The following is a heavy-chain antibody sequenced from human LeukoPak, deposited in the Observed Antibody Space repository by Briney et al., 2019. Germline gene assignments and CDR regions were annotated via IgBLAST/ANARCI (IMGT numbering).Heavy chain of an antibody. Sequence: GGSLRLSCAASGFTFSSYWMSWVRQAPGKGLEWVANIKQDGSEKYYVDSVKGRFTISRDNAKNSLYLQMNSLRAEDTAVYHCARGLGGLLEWLWFLDYWGHGTLVTVSS. CDR1: GFTFSSYW. D-gene: IGHD3-3*01. V-gene: IGHV3-7*01. CDR3: ARGLGGLLEWLWFLDY. CDR2: IKQDGSEK. J-gene: IGHJ4*01.